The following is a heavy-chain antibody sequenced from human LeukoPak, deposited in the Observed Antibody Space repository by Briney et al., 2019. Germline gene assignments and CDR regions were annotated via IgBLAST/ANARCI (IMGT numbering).Heavy chain of an antibody. D-gene: IGHD2-2*01. CDR1: EFTFSTYG. V-gene: IGHV3-30*02. CDR2: IRNDGSNK. J-gene: IGHJ4*02. CDR3: AKAALGRGFCSTTSCFLDS. Sequence: GGSLRLSCAASEFTFSTYGMHWVGQAPGKGLEWVAFIRNDGSNKYHGDSVKGRFTISRDSSKNTLYLQMNSLRVEDTAVYYCAKAALGRGFCSTTSCFLDSWGQGTLVTVSS.